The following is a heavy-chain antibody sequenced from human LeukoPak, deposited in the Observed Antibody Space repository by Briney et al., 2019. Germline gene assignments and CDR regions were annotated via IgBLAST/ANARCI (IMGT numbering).Heavy chain of an antibody. CDR3: ARGGVAGGNDY. V-gene: IGHV3-74*01. Sequence: PGGSLRLSCAASGFXFSRHWMHWVRQAPGKGREWLSFINSDGSTTSHAESVEGRCTISRDNAKNTLHLQMNSLRAEDTAVYYCARGGVAGGNDYWGQGTLVTVSS. D-gene: IGHD3-10*01. CDR1: GFXFSRHW. CDR2: INSDGSTT. J-gene: IGHJ4*02.